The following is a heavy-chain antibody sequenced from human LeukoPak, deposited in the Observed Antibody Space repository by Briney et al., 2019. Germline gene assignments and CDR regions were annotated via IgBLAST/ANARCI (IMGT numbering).Heavy chain of an antibody. CDR3: ARDPFDH. CDR2: IKQGGGEK. Sequence: VGSLRLSCEASGFTLSNRWMTWVRQAPGKGLEWVATIKQGGGEKFYVDSVRGRFTISEDSAKNSLYLQMNSLRADDTAVYYCARDPFDHWGQGTLVTVSS. J-gene: IGHJ5*02. V-gene: IGHV3-7*01. CDR1: GFTLSNRW.